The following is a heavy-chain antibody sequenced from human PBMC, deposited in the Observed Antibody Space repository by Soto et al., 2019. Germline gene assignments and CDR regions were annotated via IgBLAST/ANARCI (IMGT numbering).Heavy chain of an antibody. CDR1: GVSISSGDYS. V-gene: IGHV4-30-2*01. D-gene: IGHD3-16*01. CDR3: ASDYFLGRDLFDD. CDR2: IYHVGRT. Sequence: QLQLQESVSGLVTPSQTLSLTCAVSGVSISSGDYSWSWIRQPPGKGLEWIGYIYHVGRTLYNPSLKLRVTISLDRTKNQFSRKLISVTSADTAVDYCASDYFLGRDLFDDWCQGTLVTVSS. J-gene: IGHJ4*02.